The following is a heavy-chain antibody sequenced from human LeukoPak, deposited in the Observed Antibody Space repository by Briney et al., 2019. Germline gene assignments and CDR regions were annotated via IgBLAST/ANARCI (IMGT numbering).Heavy chain of an antibody. CDR2: ISYDGSNK. CDR1: GFAFSSYG. CDR3: AKGYCSNTNCNAFHF. J-gene: IGHJ4*02. D-gene: IGHD4-23*01. V-gene: IGHV3-30*18. Sequence: GGSLRLSCAASGFAFSSYGMHWVRQAPGKGLEWVAFISYDGSNKYYAGSVKGRFTISRDNSRNTLYLQMNSLGAGDTAVFYCAKGYCSNTNCNAFHFWGQGTLVTVSS.